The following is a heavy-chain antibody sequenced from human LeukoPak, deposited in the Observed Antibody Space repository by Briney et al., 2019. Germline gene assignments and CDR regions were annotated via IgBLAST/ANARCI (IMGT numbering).Heavy chain of an antibody. J-gene: IGHJ4*02. CDR3: ALRFSEARAFDY. Sequence: TLSLTCTVSGGSISSYYWNWIRQPPGKALEWLALIFWNDEKHYNPSLNSRLTLTKDTTRNQVVLTMTNMDPVDTATFCCALRFSEARAFDYWGQGALVTVSP. CDR1: GGSISSYYW. CDR2: IFWNDEK. V-gene: IGHV2-5*01. D-gene: IGHD6-6*01.